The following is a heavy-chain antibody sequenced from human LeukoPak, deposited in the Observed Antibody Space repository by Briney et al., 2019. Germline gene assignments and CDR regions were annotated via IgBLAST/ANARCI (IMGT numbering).Heavy chain of an antibody. V-gene: IGHV4-39*07. Sequence: SETLSLTCTVSGGSISSSSYYWGWIRQPPGKGLEWIGSIYYSGSTYYNPSLKSRVTISVDTSKNQFSLKLSSVTAADTAVYYCARDQSAAAVGTFDYWGQGTLVTVSS. D-gene: IGHD6-13*01. CDR2: IYYSGST. J-gene: IGHJ4*02. CDR1: GGSISSSSYY. CDR3: ARDQSAAAVGTFDY.